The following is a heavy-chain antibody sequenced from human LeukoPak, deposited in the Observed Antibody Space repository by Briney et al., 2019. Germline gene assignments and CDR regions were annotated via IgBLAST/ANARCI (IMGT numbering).Heavy chain of an antibody. CDR2: ISPHNENT. CDR1: IYTFSTYG. J-gene: IGHJ3*02. D-gene: IGHD5-12*01. V-gene: IGHV1-18*01. Sequence: ASVKVSCKASIYTFSTYGINWVPQAPGQGLECMVWISPHNENTYYTQSLKGRVPMTIDTSTTTAYMELRSLRSDDTAVYYCTRGLWSGYNGHAGRAYDIWGQGTLVTVSS. CDR3: TRGLWSGYNGHAGRAYDI.